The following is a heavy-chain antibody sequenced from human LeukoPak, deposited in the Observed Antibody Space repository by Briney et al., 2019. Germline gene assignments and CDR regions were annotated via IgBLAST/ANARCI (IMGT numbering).Heavy chain of an antibody. CDR2: IIPIFGTA. CDR3: ARGGYSGSYYYFDY. CDR1: GGTFSSYA. D-gene: IGHD1-26*01. J-gene: IGHJ4*02. V-gene: IGHV1-69*13. Sequence: SVEVSCKASGGTFSSYAISWVRQAPGQGLEWMGRIIPIFGTANYAQKFQGRVTITADESTSTAYMELSSLRSEDTAVYYCARGGYSGSYYYFDYWGQGTLVTVSS.